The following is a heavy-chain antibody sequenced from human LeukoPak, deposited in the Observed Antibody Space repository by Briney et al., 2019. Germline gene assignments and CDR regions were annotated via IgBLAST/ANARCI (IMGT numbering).Heavy chain of an antibody. CDR3: ARGRITMVRGVITSLYFDY. D-gene: IGHD3-10*01. CDR1: GGSFCGYY. Sequence: SETLSLTCAVYGGSFCGYYWSWIPQPPGKGLEWIGEINHSGSTNYNPSLKSRVTISVDTSKNQFSLKLSSVTAADTAVYYCARGRITMVRGVITSLYFDYWGQGTLVTVSS. J-gene: IGHJ4*02. V-gene: IGHV4-34*01. CDR2: INHSGST.